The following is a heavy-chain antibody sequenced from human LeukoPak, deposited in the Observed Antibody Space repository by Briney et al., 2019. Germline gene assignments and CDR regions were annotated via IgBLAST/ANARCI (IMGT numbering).Heavy chain of an antibody. Sequence: GGSLRLSCAASGFTFSSYAMNWVRQAPGKGLKGVSVISGSGGKTYYADSVKGRFTISRDNSENTLYLQINTLRAEDTAVCYCAKESYVLRFLEWPLGSPLDYWGQGTLVTVSS. CDR3: AKESYVLRFLEWPLGSPLDY. J-gene: IGHJ4*02. CDR1: GFTFSSYA. V-gene: IGHV3-23*01. D-gene: IGHD3-3*01. CDR2: ISGSGGKT.